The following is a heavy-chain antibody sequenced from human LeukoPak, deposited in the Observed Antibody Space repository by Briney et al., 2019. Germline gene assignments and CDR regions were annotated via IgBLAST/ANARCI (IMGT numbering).Heavy chain of an antibody. CDR3: ARGVTDYYGMDD. J-gene: IGHJ6*02. V-gene: IGHV3-21*01. Sequence: PGGSLRLSCAASGFTFSAYSMNWVRQAPGKGLEWVSAIFHTTSYIYYADSVKGRFTISRDNAKNSLYLQMNSLRAEDTAVYYCARGVTDYYGMDDWGQGTLVTVSS. D-gene: IGHD4-11*01. CDR1: GFTFSAYS. CDR2: IFHTTSYI.